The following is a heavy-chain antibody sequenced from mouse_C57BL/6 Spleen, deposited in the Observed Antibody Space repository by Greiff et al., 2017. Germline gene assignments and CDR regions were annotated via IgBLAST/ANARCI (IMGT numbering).Heavy chain of an antibody. CDR3: APYYYGSSPNWYFEV. D-gene: IGHD1-1*01. J-gene: IGHJ1*03. V-gene: IGHV1-81*01. Sequence: QVQLQQSGAELARPGASVKLSCKASGYTFTSYGISWVKQRPGQGLEWIGEIYPRSGNTYYNEKFKGKATLTADKSSSTAYMELRSLTSEDSAVYFCAPYYYGSSPNWYFEVWGTGTTVTVAS. CDR1: GYTFTSYG. CDR2: IYPRSGNT.